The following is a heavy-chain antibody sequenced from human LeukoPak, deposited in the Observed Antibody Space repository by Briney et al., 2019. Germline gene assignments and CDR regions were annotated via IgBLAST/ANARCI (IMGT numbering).Heavy chain of an antibody. D-gene: IGHD1-7*01. CDR3: ARDWYNWNYVNAFDI. V-gene: IGHV3-48*01. Sequence: GGSLRLSCAASGFTFSSYSMNWVRQAPGKGLEWVSYISSSSSTIYYAGSVKGRFTISRDNAKNSLYLQMNSLRAEDTAVYYCARDWYNWNYVNAFDIWGQGTMVTVSS. CDR1: GFTFSSYS. CDR2: ISSSSSTI. J-gene: IGHJ3*02.